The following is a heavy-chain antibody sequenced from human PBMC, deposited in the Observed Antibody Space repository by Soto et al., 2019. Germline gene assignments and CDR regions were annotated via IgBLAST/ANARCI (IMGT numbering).Heavy chain of an antibody. CDR3: AREGVRGSQGGWFDP. CDR2: ISYDGSNK. D-gene: IGHD3-16*01. V-gene: IGHV3-30-3*01. Sequence: LRLSCAASGFTFSSYAMHWVRQAPGKGLEWVAVISYDGSNKYYADSVKGRFTISRDNSKNTLYLQMNSLRAEDTAVYYCAREGVRGSQGGWFDPWGQGTLVTVSS. J-gene: IGHJ5*02. CDR1: GFTFSSYA.